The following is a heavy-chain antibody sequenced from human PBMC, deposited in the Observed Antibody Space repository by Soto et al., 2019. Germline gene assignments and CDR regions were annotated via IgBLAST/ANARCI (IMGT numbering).Heavy chain of an antibody. CDR2: ISAYNGNT. D-gene: IGHD5-18*01. Sequence: ASVKVSCKASGYTFTSYGISWVRQAPGQGLEWMGWISAYNGNTNYAQNLQGRVTMTTDTSTSTAYMELRSLRSDDTAVYYCARDNGVDTAMVRVYGTPGYYGMDVWGQGTTVTVSS. V-gene: IGHV1-18*01. CDR3: ARDNGVDTAMVRVYGTPGYYGMDV. J-gene: IGHJ6*02. CDR1: GYTFTSYG.